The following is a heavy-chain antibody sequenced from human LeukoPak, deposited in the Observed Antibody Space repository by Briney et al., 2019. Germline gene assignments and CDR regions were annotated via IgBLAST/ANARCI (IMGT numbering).Heavy chain of an antibody. D-gene: IGHD6-19*01. V-gene: IGHV4-59*01. CDR2: IYYSGST. Sequence: PSETPSLTCTVSGGSINSYYWSWIRQPPGKGLEWIGYIYYSGSTNYNPSLKSRVTISVDTSKNQFSLKLSSVTAADTAVYYCARDRQWLVGNWFDPWGQGTLVTVSS. J-gene: IGHJ5*02. CDR3: ARDRQWLVGNWFDP. CDR1: GGSINSYY.